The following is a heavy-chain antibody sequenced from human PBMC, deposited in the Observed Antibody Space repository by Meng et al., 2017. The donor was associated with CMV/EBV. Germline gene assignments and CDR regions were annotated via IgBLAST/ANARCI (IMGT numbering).Heavy chain of an antibody. CDR2: INDDGSKT. D-gene: IGHD3-3*01. CDR1: GFTFSNYW. CDR3: VRDAYDFWSTSHGMDV. J-gene: IGHJ6*02. V-gene: IGHV3-74*03. Sequence: GESLKISCAASGFTFSNYWMHWVRPAPGRGLVWVSRINDDGSKTTYADSVRGRLTISRDNAKNTLYLQMNSLRAEDTAVYYCVRDAYDFWSTSHGMDVWGQGTTVTVSS.